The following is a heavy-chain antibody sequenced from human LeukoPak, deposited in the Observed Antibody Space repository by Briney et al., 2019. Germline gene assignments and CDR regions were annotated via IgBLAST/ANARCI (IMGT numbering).Heavy chain of an antibody. CDR3: ARDRGPADY. J-gene: IGHJ4*02. CDR1: GFTFSSYA. CDR2: ISGSGGST. Sequence: GGSLRLSCAASGFTFSSYAMTWVRQAPGKGLEWVSSISGSGGSTYYADSVKGRFTISRDNSKNTLYLQMNSLRAEDTAVYYCARDRGPADYWGQGTLVTVSS. D-gene: IGHD2-2*01. V-gene: IGHV3-23*01.